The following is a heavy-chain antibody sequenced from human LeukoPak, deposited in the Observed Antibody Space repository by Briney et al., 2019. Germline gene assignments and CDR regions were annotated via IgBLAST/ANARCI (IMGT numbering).Heavy chain of an antibody. Sequence: GGSLRLSCAASGFTSSTYGMHWVRQAAGKGLEWVALISYDGSNKDYADSVKGRFTISRDNSKNTLYLQMNSLRAEDTAVYYCAKGKQLWPDAFDIWGQGITVTVSS. CDR1: GFTSSTYG. CDR2: ISYDGSNK. J-gene: IGHJ3*02. CDR3: AKGKQLWPDAFDI. V-gene: IGHV3-30*18. D-gene: IGHD5-18*01.